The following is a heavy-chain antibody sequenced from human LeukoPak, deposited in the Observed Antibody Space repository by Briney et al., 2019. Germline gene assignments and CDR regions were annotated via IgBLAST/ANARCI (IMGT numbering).Heavy chain of an antibody. J-gene: IGHJ4*02. D-gene: IGHD4-17*01. CDR2: INHSGST. Sequence: SETLSLTCAVYGGSFSGYYWSWIRQPPRKGLEWIGEINHSGSTNYNPSLKSRVTISVDTSKNQFSLKLSSVTAADTAVYYCARADYGDYFLDFGGQGTLVTVSS. CDR1: GGSFSGYY. CDR3: ARADYGDYFLDF. V-gene: IGHV4-34*01.